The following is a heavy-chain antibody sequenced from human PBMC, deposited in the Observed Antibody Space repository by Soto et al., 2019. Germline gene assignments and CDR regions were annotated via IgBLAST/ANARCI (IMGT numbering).Heavy chain of an antibody. CDR1: GGSISSYY. D-gene: IGHD4-17*01. V-gene: IGHV4-59*01. Sequence: QVQLQESGPGLVKPSETLSLTCTVSGGSISSYYWSWIRQPPGKGLEWIGYIYYSGSTNYNPSLNSRVTIXXDXSXXQFSLKLSSVTAADTAVYYCAREGDYGDPERFFDYWGQGTLVTVSS. CDR3: AREGDYGDPERFFDY. J-gene: IGHJ4*02. CDR2: IYYSGST.